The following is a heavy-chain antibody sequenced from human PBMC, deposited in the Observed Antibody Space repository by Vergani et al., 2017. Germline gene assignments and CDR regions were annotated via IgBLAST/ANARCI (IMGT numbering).Heavy chain of an antibody. J-gene: IGHJ6*03. CDR2: IIPIFGTA. Sequence: QVQLVQSGAEVKKPGSSVKVSCKASGGTFSSYAISWVRQAPGQGLEWMGGIIPIFGTANYAQKFQGRVTITADESTSTAYMELSSLRSEDTAVYYCARGAFXDGTASMFEYYYYDYVDVWGKGTTVTVSS. V-gene: IGHV1-69*01. D-gene: IGHD3-10*02. CDR3: ARGAFXDGTASMFEYYYYDYVDV. CDR1: GGTFSSYA.